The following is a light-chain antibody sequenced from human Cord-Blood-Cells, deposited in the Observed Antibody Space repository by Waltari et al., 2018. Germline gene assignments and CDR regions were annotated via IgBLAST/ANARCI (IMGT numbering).Light chain of an antibody. CDR2: EDN. CDR3: QSYDSSNRV. J-gene: IGLJ2*01. Sequence: NFMLTQPHSASKSPRKTVTISCTRSSGRIASNHVQWYQQRPGISPTTVIYEDNQRPSGVPDRFSGSIDSSSNSASLTISGLKTEDEADYYCQSYDSSNRVFGGGTKLTVL. V-gene: IGLV6-57*01. CDR1: SGRIASNH.